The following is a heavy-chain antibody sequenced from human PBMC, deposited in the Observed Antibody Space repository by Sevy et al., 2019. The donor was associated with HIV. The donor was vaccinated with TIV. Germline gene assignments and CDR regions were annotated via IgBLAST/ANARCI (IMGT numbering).Heavy chain of an antibody. CDR2: ISAYNGNT. V-gene: IGHV1-18*04. CDR3: ARVNLEIAAAGYYYYYMDV. J-gene: IGHJ6*03. D-gene: IGHD6-13*01. Sequence: ASVKVSCKASGYTFTSYGISWVRQAPGQGLEWMGWISAYNGNTNYAQKLQGRVTMTTDTSTSTAYMELRSLRSDDTAVYYCARVNLEIAAAGYYYYYMDVWGKGTTVTVSS. CDR1: GYTFTSYG.